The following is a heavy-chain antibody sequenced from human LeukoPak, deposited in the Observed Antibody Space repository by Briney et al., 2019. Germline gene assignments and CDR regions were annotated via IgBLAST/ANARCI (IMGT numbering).Heavy chain of an antibody. CDR3: ARGRGRGGATQRSAIDY. J-gene: IGHJ4*02. CDR2: IKQSGST. D-gene: IGHD1-26*01. CDR1: GGSFRGYY. Sequence: SETLSLTCAVYGGSFRGYYWSWIRHPPGKGLEGIGEIKQSGSTNYTPSLKSQVTISVETSKNPFSLKLSSVTAAGTAVYYCARGRGRGGATQRSAIDYWGQGTLVTVSS. V-gene: IGHV4-34*01.